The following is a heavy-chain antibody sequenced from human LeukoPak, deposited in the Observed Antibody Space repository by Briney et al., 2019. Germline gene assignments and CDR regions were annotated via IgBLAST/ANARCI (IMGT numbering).Heavy chain of an antibody. CDR1: GYTFTSYY. V-gene: IGHV1-46*01. Sequence: ASVKVSCKASGYTFTSYYIHWVRQAPGQGLEWMGIFNPIGGRTSYAQKFLGRVAMTRDMSTSTVYMDLSSLRSEDTAVYYCARGQGYCSNGVCEDAFDIWGQGTMVTVSS. J-gene: IGHJ3*02. CDR3: ARGQGYCSNGVCEDAFDI. CDR2: FNPIGGRT. D-gene: IGHD2-8*01.